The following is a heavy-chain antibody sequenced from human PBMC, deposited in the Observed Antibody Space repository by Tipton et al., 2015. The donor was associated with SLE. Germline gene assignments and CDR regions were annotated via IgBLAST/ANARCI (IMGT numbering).Heavy chain of an antibody. CDR1: GYTFTSYG. D-gene: IGHD2-21*01. V-gene: IGHV1-18*01. J-gene: IGHJ5*02. CDR3: VSIVPGS. CDR2: IIPIFGTA. Sequence: QLVQSGPEVKKPGASVKVSCKASGYTFTSYGISWVRKARGQGLEWMGWIIPIFGTANYAQKFQGRVTMTTDTSTSTAYMELRSLRSDDTAVYYCVSIVPGSWGQGTLVTVSS.